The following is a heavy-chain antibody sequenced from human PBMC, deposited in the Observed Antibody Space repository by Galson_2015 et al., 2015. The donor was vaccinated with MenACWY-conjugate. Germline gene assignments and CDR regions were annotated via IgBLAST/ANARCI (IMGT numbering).Heavy chain of an antibody. J-gene: IGHJ3*02. V-gene: IGHV3-30*07. CDR2: ISFDGSNE. Sequence: PGKGLEWVTLISFDGSNEYYADSVKGRFAISRDNAKNSLYLEMNSLRAEDTALYDCVRVSHDAFDIW. CDR3: VRVSHDAFDI.